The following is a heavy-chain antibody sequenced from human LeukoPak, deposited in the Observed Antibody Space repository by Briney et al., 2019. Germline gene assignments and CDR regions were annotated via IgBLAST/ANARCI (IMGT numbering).Heavy chain of an antibody. D-gene: IGHD3-22*01. Sequence: SETLSLTCAVYGGSFSGYYWSWIRQPPGKGLEWIGEINHSGSTNYNPSLKSRVTISVDTSKNQFSLKLSSVTAADTAVYYCARDRYQYDSSTYFGCYAWGLGTLVTVSS. CDR3: ARDRYQYDSSTYFGCYA. CDR1: GGSFSGYY. CDR2: INHSGST. V-gene: IGHV4-34*01. J-gene: IGHJ5*02.